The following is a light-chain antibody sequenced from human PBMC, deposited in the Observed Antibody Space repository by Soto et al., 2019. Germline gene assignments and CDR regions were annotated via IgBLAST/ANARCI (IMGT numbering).Light chain of an antibody. CDR3: QQYGSSVFN. Sequence: PGERATLSCRATQSVSSYLAWYYDASNRATGIPARFSGCGSGTDVSLTISSLEPEDFAGYYCQQYGSSVFNFGPGTKVDIK. CDR1: QSVSSY. J-gene: IGKJ3*01. CDR2: DAS. V-gene: IGKV3-11*01.